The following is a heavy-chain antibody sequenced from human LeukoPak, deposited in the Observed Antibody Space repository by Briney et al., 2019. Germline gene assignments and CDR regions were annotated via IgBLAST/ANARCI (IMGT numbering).Heavy chain of an antibody. CDR1: GFTFHQYA. CDR3: AKDKAPLYSGYDWDLDF. Sequence: HPSRSLRLSCAASGFTFHQYAIHWVRQVPGKGLEWVSGISWNSASIGYADSVKGRFTISRDNAKNSVYLQMNSLRAEDTALYYCAKDKAPLYSGYDWDLDFWGQGTLVTVSS. V-gene: IGHV3-9*01. J-gene: IGHJ4*02. D-gene: IGHD5-12*01. CDR2: ISWNSASI.